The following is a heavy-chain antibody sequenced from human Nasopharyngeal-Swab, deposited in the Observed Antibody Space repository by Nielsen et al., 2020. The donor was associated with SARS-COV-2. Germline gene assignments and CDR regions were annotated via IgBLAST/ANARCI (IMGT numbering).Heavy chain of an antibody. CDR3: ARDGLDYDFWSAYFMDV. D-gene: IGHD3-3*01. Sequence: GESLKISCAASGFTFNNYNFNWVRQAPGKGLEWVSSISSSSSYIYYADSVKGRFTIPRDNAKNLLYLQMNSLRAEDTAVYYCARDGLDYDFWSAYFMDVWGQGTTVTVSS. J-gene: IGHJ6*02. V-gene: IGHV3-21*01. CDR1: GFTFNNYN. CDR2: ISSSSSYI.